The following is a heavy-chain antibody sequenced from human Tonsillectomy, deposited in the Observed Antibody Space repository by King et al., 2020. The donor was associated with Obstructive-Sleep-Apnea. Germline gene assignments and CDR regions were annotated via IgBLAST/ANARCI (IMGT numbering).Heavy chain of an antibody. V-gene: IGHV3-48*01. CDR1: GFTFSSYS. Sequence: VQLVESGGGLVQPGGSLRLSCAASGFTFSSYSMNWVRQAPGKGLEWVSYISSSSSTIYYADSVKGRFTISRDNAKNSLYLQMNSLRAEDTAVYYCARDPNGDGGYYYFDYWGQGTLVTVSS. J-gene: IGHJ4*02. D-gene: IGHD3-22*01. CDR2: ISSSSSTI. CDR3: ARDPNGDGGYYYFDY.